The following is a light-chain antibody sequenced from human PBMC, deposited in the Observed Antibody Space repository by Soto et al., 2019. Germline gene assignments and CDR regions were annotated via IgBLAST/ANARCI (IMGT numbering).Light chain of an antibody. CDR2: AAS. CDR3: QQSYSTHGLT. V-gene: IGKV1-39*01. J-gene: IGKJ4*01. Sequence: DIQMTQSPSSLAASVGDRFTITCRASQSISSYLNWYQQKPGKAPKLLIYAASSLQSGVPSRFSGSGSGTDFTLTISSLQPEDFATYYCQQSYSTHGLTFGGGTKVDIK. CDR1: QSISSY.